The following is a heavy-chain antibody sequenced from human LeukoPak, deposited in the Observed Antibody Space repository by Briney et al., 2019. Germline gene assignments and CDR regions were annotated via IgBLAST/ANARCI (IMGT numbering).Heavy chain of an antibody. CDR2: IYTSGST. Sequence: PSETLSLTCTVSGGSISSYYWSWIRQPAGKGLEWIGRIYTSGSTNYNPSLKSRVTMSVDTSKNQFSLKLTSVTAADTAVYYCARSYCSGGICLNWFDPWGLGTLVTVSS. V-gene: IGHV4-4*07. J-gene: IGHJ5*02. D-gene: IGHD2-15*01. CDR1: GGSISSYY. CDR3: ARSYCSGGICLNWFDP.